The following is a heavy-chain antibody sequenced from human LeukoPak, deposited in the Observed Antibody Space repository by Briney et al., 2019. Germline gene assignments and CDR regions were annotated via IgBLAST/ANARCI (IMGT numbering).Heavy chain of an antibody. CDR2: IGTAGDT. CDR3: AREGGYGDDDLIGGMDV. J-gene: IGHJ6*02. D-gene: IGHD4-17*01. V-gene: IGHV3-13*01. CDR1: GFTFSSYD. Sequence: GGSLRLSCAASGFTFSSYDMHWVRQATGKGLEWVSAIGTAGDTYYPGSVKGRFTISRENAKNSLYLQMNSLRAGDTAVYYCAREGGYGDDDLIGGMDVWGQGTTVTVSS.